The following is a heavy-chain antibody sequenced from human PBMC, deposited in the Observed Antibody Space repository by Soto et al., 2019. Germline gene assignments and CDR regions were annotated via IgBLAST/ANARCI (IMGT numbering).Heavy chain of an antibody. V-gene: IGHV3-53*01. CDR3: ARDASGPFDY. D-gene: IGHD6-19*01. CDR1: GFTVSDS. Sequence: PGGSLRLSCSVAGFTVSDSMSWVRQAPGKGLECVSSIHSDGSTHYTDSVRGRFTISRDNSKNTLDLQMDRLRVDDTAVYFCARDASGPFDYWGQGTLVTVSS. CDR2: IHSDGST. J-gene: IGHJ4*02.